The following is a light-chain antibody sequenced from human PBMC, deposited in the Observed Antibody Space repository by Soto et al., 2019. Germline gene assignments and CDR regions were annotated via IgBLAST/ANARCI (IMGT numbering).Light chain of an antibody. V-gene: IGKV1-27*01. Sequence: DIQMTQSPSTLSASVGDRVTITCRASQSISSWLAWYQQKPGKVPKLLIYAASTLQSGVPSRFSGSGSGTDFTLTISSLQPEDVATYYCQKYNGAPPWTFGPGTKVDIK. CDR3: QKYNGAPPWT. J-gene: IGKJ1*01. CDR1: QSISSW. CDR2: AAS.